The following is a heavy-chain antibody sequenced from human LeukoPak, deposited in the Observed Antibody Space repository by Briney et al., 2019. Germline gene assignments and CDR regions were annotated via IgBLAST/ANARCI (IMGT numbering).Heavy chain of an antibody. CDR3: ARGIQWVGSY. CDR2: RYTDGET. CDR1: GGSMSGYY. V-gene: IGHV4-4*07. J-gene: IGHJ4*02. Sequence: PSETLSLTCTVSGGSMSGYYWSWMRQPAGKGLEWIGRRYTDGETNYNPPLRSRLTMSMDMSKNQFSLQMTAVTDADTAVYYCARGIQWVGSYWGQGILVTVSS. D-gene: IGHD1-26*01.